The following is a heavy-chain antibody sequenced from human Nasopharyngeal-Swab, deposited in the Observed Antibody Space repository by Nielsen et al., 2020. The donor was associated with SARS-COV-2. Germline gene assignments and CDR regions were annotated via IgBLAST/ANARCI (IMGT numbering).Heavy chain of an antibody. Sequence: LSLTCAASGFPFDMYWMHWVRQAPGKGPVWVSRINNDGSSTYYADSLKGRFTIPRDNAKNTLYLQMHSLRDEDTAVYYCARLLNYYDYTLMDVWGQGTTVTVSS. CDR2: INNDGSST. D-gene: IGHD3-22*01. J-gene: IGHJ6*02. V-gene: IGHV3-74*01. CDR1: GFPFDMYW. CDR3: ARLLNYYDYTLMDV.